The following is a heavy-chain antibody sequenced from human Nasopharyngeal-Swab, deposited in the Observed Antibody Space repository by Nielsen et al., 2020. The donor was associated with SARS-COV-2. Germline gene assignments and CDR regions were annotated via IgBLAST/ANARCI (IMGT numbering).Heavy chain of an antibody. V-gene: IGHV4-59*01. CDR3: ARRYFDSLYGMDV. D-gene: IGHD3-9*01. Sequence: SETLSLTCTVSGGSISSYYCSWIRQPPGKGLEWIGYMYYSGSTKYNPSLKSRVTISVDRSKNQFSLRLSSVTAADTAVYYCARRYFDSLYGMDVWGQGTTVTVSS. CDR2: MYYSGST. J-gene: IGHJ6*02. CDR1: GGSISSYY.